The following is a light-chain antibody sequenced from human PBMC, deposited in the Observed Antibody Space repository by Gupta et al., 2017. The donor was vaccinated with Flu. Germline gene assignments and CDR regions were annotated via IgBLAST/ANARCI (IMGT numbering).Light chain of an antibody. CDR1: QNITSY. J-gene: IGKJ2*01. V-gene: IGKV1-39*01. CDR2: AAS. CDR3: LQGYSTPRT. Sequence: DIQMTQSRSSLSASVGDRVTITCRASQNITSYLNWYQQKPGRAPNLLIYAASNLQSGVPSRFSGGGSGTDFTLTITRLQSEDFATYYCLQGYSTPRTFGQGTKLEIK.